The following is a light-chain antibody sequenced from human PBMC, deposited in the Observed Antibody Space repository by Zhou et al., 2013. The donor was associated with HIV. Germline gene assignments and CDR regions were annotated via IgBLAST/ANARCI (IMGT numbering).Light chain of an antibody. V-gene: IGKV1-5*03. CDR1: QSISSW. CDR2: QSS. Sequence: DIQMTQSPSTLSASVGDRVTITCRASQSISSWLAWYQQKPGKAPKLLVYQSSTLESGVSSRFSGRGSGAEFHLSIVSLQPEDFGTYYCQDYGDSSRTFGRGTRVEMK. CDR3: QDYGDSSRT. J-gene: IGKJ4*02.